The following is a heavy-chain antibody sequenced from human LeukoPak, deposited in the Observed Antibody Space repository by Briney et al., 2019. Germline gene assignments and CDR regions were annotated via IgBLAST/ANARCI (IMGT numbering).Heavy chain of an antibody. CDR1: GFTFSDFA. D-gene: IGHD3-3*01. CDR2: ISSNGISP. J-gene: IGHJ6*02. CDR3: VRAHSIHDYHYGIDV. V-gene: IGHV3-64*01. Sequence: GGSLRLSCAASGFTFSDFAMHWLRQASGKGLEYVSTISSNGISPYYANSVKGGFTISRDNYMNMMYLQMGSLRDDDTAVYYCVRAHSIHDYHYGIDVWGHGTTVTVSS.